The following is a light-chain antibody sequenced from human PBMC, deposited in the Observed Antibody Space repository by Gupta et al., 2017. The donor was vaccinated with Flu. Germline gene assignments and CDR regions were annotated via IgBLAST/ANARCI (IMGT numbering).Light chain of an antibody. CDR3: QLSNNWHLIFT. CDR2: GAS. Sequence: EIVMTQSPVILSVSPGERATLSCRASQNVSSNLAWYQQKPGQAPRLLIYGASTRATGTPARFSGSGYGTEFTLTISSLQSEDFAVYYCQLSNNWHLIFTFGPGTKVAIK. CDR1: QNVSSN. J-gene: IGKJ3*01. V-gene: IGKV3-15*01.